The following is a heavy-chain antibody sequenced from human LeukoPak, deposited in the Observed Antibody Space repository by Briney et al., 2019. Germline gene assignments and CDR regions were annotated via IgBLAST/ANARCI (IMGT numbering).Heavy chain of an antibody. V-gene: IGHV1-8*01. D-gene: IGHD3-10*01. J-gene: IGHJ4*02. CDR1: GYTFTSYD. Sequence: GASVTVSCKASGYTFTSYDINWVRQATGQGLEWMGWMNPNSGNTGYAQKFQGRVTMTRNTSISTAYMELSSLRSEDTAVYYCARSYYGSGSSQDYWGQGTLVTVSS. CDR3: ARSYYGSGSSQDY. CDR2: MNPNSGNT.